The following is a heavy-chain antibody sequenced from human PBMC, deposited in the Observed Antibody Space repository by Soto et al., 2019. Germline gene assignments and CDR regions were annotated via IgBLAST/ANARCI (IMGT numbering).Heavy chain of an antibody. D-gene: IGHD1-7*01. J-gene: IGHJ5*02. CDR3: ARCVELELGLSWFDP. Sequence: KASETLSLTCTVSGGSISSGGYHWSWIRQHPGKGLEWIGYIYYSGSTYYNPSLKSRVTISVDTSRNQFSLKLSSVTAADTAVYYCARCVELELGLSWFDPWGQGTLVTVSS. V-gene: IGHV4-31*03. CDR2: IYYSGST. CDR1: GGSISSGGYH.